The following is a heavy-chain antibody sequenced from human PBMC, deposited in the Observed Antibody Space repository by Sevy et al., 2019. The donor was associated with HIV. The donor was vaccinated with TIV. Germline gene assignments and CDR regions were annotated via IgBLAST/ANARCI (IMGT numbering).Heavy chain of an antibody. V-gene: IGHV4-30-2*01. J-gene: IGHJ5*02. CDR1: GGSISSGGYS. CDR2: IYHSGST. D-gene: IGHD2-15*01. Sequence: SETRSLTCAVSGGSISSGGYSWSWIRQPPGKGLEWIGYIYHSGSTYYNPSLKSRVTISVDRSKNQFSLKLSSVTAADTAVYYCARDGGYCSGGSCYSNWFDPWGQGTLVTVSS. CDR3: ARDGGYCSGGSCYSNWFDP.